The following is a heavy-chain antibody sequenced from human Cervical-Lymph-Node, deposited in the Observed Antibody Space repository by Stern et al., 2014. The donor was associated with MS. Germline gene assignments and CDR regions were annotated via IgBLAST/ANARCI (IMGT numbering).Heavy chain of an antibody. CDR3: AREEQQLVHGNWFDP. J-gene: IGHJ5*02. CDR1: SYSISSGYY. Sequence: QVQLQESGPGLVKPSETLSLTCTVSSYSISSGYYWGWIRQPPGKGLEWIGTIYHSGSTYYNPSLKSRVTISVDTAKNQLSLKLISVTAADTAMYYCAREEQQLVHGNWFDPWGQGTLVTVSS. CDR2: IYHSGST. V-gene: IGHV4-38-2*02. D-gene: IGHD6-13*01.